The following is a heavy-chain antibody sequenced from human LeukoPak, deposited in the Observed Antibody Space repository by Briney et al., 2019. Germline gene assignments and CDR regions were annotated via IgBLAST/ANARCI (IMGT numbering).Heavy chain of an antibody. V-gene: IGHV4-30-4*08. D-gene: IGHD2-2*01. CDR1: GGSISSGDYY. J-gene: IGHJ5*02. Sequence: SETLSLTCTVSGGSISSGDYYWSWIRQPPGKGLEWIGYIYYSGSTYYNPSFKSRVTISVDTSKNQFSLKLSSVTAADTAVYYCARELRIVVVPAAMVSRWFDPWGQGTLVTVSS. CDR3: ARELRIVVVPAAMVSRWFDP. CDR2: IYYSGST.